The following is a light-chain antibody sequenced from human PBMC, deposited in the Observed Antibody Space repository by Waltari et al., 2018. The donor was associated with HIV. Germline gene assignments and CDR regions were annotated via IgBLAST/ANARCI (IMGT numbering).Light chain of an antibody. CDR3: QQYGSSPPLT. V-gene: IGKV3-20*01. Sequence: ELVLTQSPGTLSLSPGERATLSCRASQSVSSSYLAWYQQKPGQAPRPLIYGASSRATGIPDRCSGSGSGTDFTLTISRLEPEDFAVYYCQQYGSSPPLTFGQGTRLEIK. CDR2: GAS. J-gene: IGKJ5*01. CDR1: QSVSSSY.